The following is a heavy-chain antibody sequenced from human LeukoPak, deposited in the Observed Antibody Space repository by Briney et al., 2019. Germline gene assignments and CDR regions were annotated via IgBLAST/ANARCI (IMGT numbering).Heavy chain of an antibody. J-gene: IGHJ4*02. D-gene: IGHD3-10*01. Sequence: PGRSLRLSWAAAGCTFSSYGMHWGRQAPGKGVEWGAVIWYDGSNKYYADSVKGRFTISRDNSKTTLYLQMNSLRAEDTAVYYCARDLERYYGSGSYLDYWGQGTLVTVSS. CDR3: ARDLERYYGSGSYLDY. CDR2: IWYDGSNK. V-gene: IGHV3-33*01. CDR1: GCTFSSYG.